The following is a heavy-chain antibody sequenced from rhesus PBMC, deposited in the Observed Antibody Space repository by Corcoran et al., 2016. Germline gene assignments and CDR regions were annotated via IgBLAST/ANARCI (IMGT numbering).Heavy chain of an antibody. V-gene: IGHV4-147*01. CDR3: ARAPSGSLNRYFEF. CDR2: IYGSSGST. Sequence: QVQLQESGPGLVKPSETLSLTCAVSGYSISSNYWSWIRQPPGKGLEWIGYIYGSSGSTYYNPSLKSRVTISTDTSKNQFSLKLSSLTAADTAVYYCARAPSGSLNRYFEFWGQGALVTVSS. CDR1: GYSISSNY. J-gene: IGHJ1*01. D-gene: IGHD6-25*01.